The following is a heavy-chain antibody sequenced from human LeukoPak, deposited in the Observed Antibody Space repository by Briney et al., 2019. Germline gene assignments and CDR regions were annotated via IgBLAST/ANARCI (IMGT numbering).Heavy chain of an antibody. D-gene: IGHD4-17*01. Sequence: GGSLRLSCAASGFTFSSYGMHWVRQAPGKGLEWVAVIWYDGSNKYYADSVKGRFTISRDNSKNTLYLRMNSLRAEDTAAYYCARDYGDCPDYWGQGTLVTVSS. V-gene: IGHV3-33*01. CDR3: ARDYGDCPDY. CDR2: IWYDGSNK. J-gene: IGHJ4*02. CDR1: GFTFSSYG.